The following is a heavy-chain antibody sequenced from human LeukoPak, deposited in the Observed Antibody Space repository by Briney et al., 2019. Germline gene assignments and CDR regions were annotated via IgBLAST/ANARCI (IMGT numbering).Heavy chain of an antibody. D-gene: IGHD2-2*01. CDR2: INHSGST. CDR3: ARVPPTLYCSSTSCHSNWFDP. Sequence: PSETLSLTCAVYGGSFSGYYWSWIRQPPGKGLEWIGEINHSGSTNYNPSLKSRVTISVDTSKNQFSLKLSSVTAADTAVYYCARVPPTLYCSSTSCHSNWFDPWGQGTLVTVSS. J-gene: IGHJ5*02. V-gene: IGHV4-34*01. CDR1: GGSFSGYY.